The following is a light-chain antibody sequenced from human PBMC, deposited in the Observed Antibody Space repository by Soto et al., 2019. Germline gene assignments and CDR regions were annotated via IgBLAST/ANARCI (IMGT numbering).Light chain of an antibody. CDR3: CSYAGSYTHV. J-gene: IGLJ1*01. CDR2: DVI. V-gene: IGLV2-11*01. Sequence: QSVLTQPRAVSGSPGQSVTISCTGTSSDIGAYNFLSWYQQHPDKAPKLMIYDVIKRPSGVPDRFSGSKSGNTASLTIYGLQAEDEADYYCCSYAGSYTHVFGTGTKVTVL. CDR1: SSDIGAYNF.